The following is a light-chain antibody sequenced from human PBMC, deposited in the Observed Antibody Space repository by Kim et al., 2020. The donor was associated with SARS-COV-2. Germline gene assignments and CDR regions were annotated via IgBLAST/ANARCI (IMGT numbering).Light chain of an antibody. J-gene: IGKJ4*01. Sequence: SAGGTVTLSCRTSQRVISRYLAWYQQKPGQAPRLLIYAASARAPGIPDRFRGSGAGTDFALTITGLEAEDFGVYYCHQYGSSPLTFGGGTKVDIK. CDR2: AAS. CDR3: HQYGSSPLT. V-gene: IGKV3-20*01. CDR1: QRVISRY.